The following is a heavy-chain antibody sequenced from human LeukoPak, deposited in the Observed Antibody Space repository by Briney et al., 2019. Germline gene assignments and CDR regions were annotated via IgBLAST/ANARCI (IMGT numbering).Heavy chain of an antibody. V-gene: IGHV4-34*01. CDR1: GGSFSGYY. D-gene: IGHD4-17*01. CDR2: INHSGST. J-gene: IGHJ4*02. Sequence: PSETLSLTCAVYGGSFSGYYWSWIRQPPGKGLEWIGEINHSGSTNYNPSLKSRVTISVDTSKNQFSLKLSSVTAADTAVYYCAGEPDYGDAFDYWGQGTLVTVSS. CDR3: AGEPDYGDAFDY.